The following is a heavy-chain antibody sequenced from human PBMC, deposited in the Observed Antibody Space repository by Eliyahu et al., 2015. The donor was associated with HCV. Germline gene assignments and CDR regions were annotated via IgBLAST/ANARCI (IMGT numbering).Heavy chain of an antibody. Sequence: QVQLVQSGAEVKKPGASVKVSCKASGYTFTSYYMHWVRQAPGQGLEWMGNNHPSGGSTSYAQKFQGRVTMTRDTSTSTVYMELSSLRSEDTAVYYCARYNYYYDSSGYYGLDYWGQGTLVTVSS. D-gene: IGHD3-22*01. J-gene: IGHJ4*02. V-gene: IGHV1-46*01. CDR1: GYTFTSYY. CDR2: HPSGGST. CDR3: ARYNYYYDSSGYYGLDY.